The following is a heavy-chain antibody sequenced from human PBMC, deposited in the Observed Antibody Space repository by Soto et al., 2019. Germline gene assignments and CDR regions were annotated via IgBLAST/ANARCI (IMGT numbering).Heavy chain of an antibody. CDR3: AREDSIIIPAVSDF. J-gene: IGHJ4*02. Sequence: GGSLRLSCTVSGFAFNNYGINWVRQAPGKGLEWVSSISKSDYTYYSDSVRGRFTISRDNAKNSVSLQMNTLRVEDTAVYYCAREDSIIIPAVSDFWGQGTLVTVSS. CDR1: GFAFNNYG. D-gene: IGHD2-2*01. V-gene: IGHV3-21*01. CDR2: ISKSDYT.